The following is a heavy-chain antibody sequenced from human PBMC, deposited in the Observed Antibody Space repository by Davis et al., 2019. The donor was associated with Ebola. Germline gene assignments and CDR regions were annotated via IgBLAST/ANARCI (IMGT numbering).Heavy chain of an antibody. CDR3: ARLYSSSAPFDY. CDR1: GGSFSGYY. D-gene: IGHD6-6*01. J-gene: IGHJ4*02. V-gene: IGHV4-34*01. CDR2: INHSGST. Sequence: SETLSLTCAVYGGSFSGYYWSWIRQPPGKGLEWIGEINHSGSTNYNPSLKGRVTISADTSKNQFSLNLKSVTATDTAVYYCARLYSSSAPFDYWGQGTLVTVSS.